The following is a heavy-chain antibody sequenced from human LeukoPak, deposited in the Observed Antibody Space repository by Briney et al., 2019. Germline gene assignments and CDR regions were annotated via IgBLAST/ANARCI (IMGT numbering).Heavy chain of an antibody. D-gene: IGHD6-13*01. CDR1: GYTFTSYW. CDR3: ARPTRVAGSSWQVDAFDI. V-gene: IGHV5-51*01. CDR2: IYLGDSDT. Sequence: GESLKISCKGSGYTFTSYWIGWVRQMPGKGLEWMGIIYLGDSDTRYSPSFQGQVTISADKSISTAYLQWSSLKASDTAIYYCARPTRVAGSSWQVDAFDIWGQGTMVTVSS. J-gene: IGHJ3*02.